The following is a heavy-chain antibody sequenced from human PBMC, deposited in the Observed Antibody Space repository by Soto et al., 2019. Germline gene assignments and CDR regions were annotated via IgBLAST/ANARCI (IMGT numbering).Heavy chain of an antibody. CDR2: MNPNSGNT. CDR3: VRIASRGTLNWCDP. J-gene: IGHJ5*02. Sequence: ASVKASCKASESTFMNYDISWVRQATGQGLEWMGWMNPNSGNTGYALKFQGRVSMTRNTSIYTVYLELSSLASDEKAVYYCVRIASRGTLNWCDPCGRGSRVALCS. D-gene: IGHD1-1*01. CDR1: ESTFMNYD. V-gene: IGHV1-8*01.